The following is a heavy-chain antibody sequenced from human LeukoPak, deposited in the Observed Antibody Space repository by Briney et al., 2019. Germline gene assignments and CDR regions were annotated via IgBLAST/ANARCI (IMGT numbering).Heavy chain of an antibody. CDR3: ARHPVLRYFDWLSHPYAFDI. D-gene: IGHD3-9*01. Sequence: RTSETLSLTCTVSGGSISSCRYFGRWIRQPPGKGLEWIGCIYYSGSTYYNPSLKSRVTISVDTSKTQFSLKLSSMTAADTAVYYCARHPVLRYFDWLSHPYAFDIWGQGTMVTVSS. CDR1: GGSISSCRYF. J-gene: IGHJ3*02. V-gene: IGHV4-39*01. CDR2: IYYSGST.